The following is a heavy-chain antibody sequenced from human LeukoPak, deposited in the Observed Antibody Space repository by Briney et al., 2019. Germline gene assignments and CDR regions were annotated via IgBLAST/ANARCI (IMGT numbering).Heavy chain of an antibody. CDR2: IYYSGST. CDR3: AREPYCGGDCYSGVFD. Sequence: SQTLSLTCTVSGGSISSGGYYWSWIRQHPGKGLEWIGYIYYSGSTYYNPFLKSRVTISVDTSKNRFSLKLSSVTAADTAVYYCAREPYCGGDCYSGVFDWGQGTLVTVSS. D-gene: IGHD2-21*02. CDR1: GGSISSGGYY. J-gene: IGHJ4*02. V-gene: IGHV4-31*03.